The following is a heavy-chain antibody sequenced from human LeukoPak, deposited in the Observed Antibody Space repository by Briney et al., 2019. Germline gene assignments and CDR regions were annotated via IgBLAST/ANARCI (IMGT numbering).Heavy chain of an antibody. CDR1: GFTFSTSA. CDR3: TTDVTTVVTRDY. J-gene: IGHJ4*02. CDR2: IKSKTDGGTT. D-gene: IGHD4-23*01. V-gene: IGHV3-15*01. Sequence: GGSLRLSCAASGFTFSTSAMNWVRQAPGKGLEWVGRIKSKTDGGTTDYAAPVKGRFTISRDDSKNTLYLQMNSLKTEDTAVYYCTTDVTTVVTRDYWGQGTLVTVSS.